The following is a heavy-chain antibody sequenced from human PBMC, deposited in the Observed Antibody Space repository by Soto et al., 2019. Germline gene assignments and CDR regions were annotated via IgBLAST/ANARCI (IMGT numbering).Heavy chain of an antibody. D-gene: IGHD1-26*01. CDR1: AGTFRSYA. J-gene: IGHJ4*02. CDR3: ASFSGSYRDY. CDR2: IIPIFGTA. V-gene: IGHV1-69*06. Sequence: SVTVSRKASAGTFRSYAISWVRQAPGQGLEWMGGIIPIFGTANYAQKFQGRVTITADKSTSTAYMELSSLRSEDTAVYYCASFSGSYRDYWGQGXLVTGYS.